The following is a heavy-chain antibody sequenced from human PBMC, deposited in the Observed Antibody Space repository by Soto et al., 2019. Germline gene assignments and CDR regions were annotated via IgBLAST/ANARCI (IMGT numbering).Heavy chain of an antibody. CDR3: ARHSGIGQVRYYGIDV. J-gene: IGHJ6*02. Sequence: QLQLQESGPGLVKPSETLSLTCTVSGGSITGSPYSWGWIRQSPGKGLEWIASVYYTGSTYYNPSLKSRVPISVDPSKNQFSLKLNSVTAADTAMFYCARHSGIGQVRYYGIDVWGQGTTVTVSS. V-gene: IGHV4-39*01. D-gene: IGHD5-12*01. CDR2: VYYTGST. CDR1: GGSITGSPYS.